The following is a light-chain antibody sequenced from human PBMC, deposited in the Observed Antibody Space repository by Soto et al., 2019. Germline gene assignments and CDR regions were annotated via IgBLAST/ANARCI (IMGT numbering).Light chain of an antibody. CDR2: EGS. Sequence: QSALNQPASVSGSPGQSFTISCTGTSSDVGSYNLVSWYQQHPGKAPKLMIYEGSNRPSGVSNRFSGSKSGNTASLTISGLQGGYEADYYCFSYAGSIVVVGGGTKLTVL. J-gene: IGLJ2*01. V-gene: IGLV2-23*01. CDR1: SSDVGSYNL. CDR3: FSYAGSIVV.